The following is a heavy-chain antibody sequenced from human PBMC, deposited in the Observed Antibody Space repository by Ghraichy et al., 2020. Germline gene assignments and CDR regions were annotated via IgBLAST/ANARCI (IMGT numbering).Heavy chain of an antibody. Sequence: SQTLSLTCTVSGGSISSHYWSWIRQPPGKGLEWIGYVDYRGSTNYNPSLKSRVTISGDTSKNQFSLQLSSVTAADTAVYYCASHAPIVRYGMDVWGPGTTVTGSS. D-gene: IGHD3-16*02. CDR2: VDYRGST. CDR1: GGSISSHY. CDR3: ASHAPIVRYGMDV. J-gene: IGHJ6*02. V-gene: IGHV4-59*11.